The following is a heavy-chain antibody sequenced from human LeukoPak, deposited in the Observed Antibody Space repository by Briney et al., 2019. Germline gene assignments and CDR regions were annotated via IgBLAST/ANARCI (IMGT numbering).Heavy chain of an antibody. CDR1: GFTFSSSA. J-gene: IGHJ4*02. Sequence: GGSLRLSCAASGFTFSSSAMTWVRQAPGKGLEWVSAISGSTGSTYYADSVKGRFTISRDNSKNTLYMQMNSLRAEDTARYYCAKGPYSSSWYYFDYWGQGTLVTVSS. D-gene: IGHD6-13*01. CDR3: AKGPYSSSWYYFDY. CDR2: ISGSTGST. V-gene: IGHV3-23*01.